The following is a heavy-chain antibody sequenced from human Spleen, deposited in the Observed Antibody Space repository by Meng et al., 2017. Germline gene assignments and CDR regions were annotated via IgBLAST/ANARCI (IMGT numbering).Heavy chain of an antibody. J-gene: IGHJ4*02. V-gene: IGHV4-34*01. CDR2: INHSGST. CDR3: ARGPTTMAHDFDY. D-gene: IGHD4-11*01. CDR1: GGSFSDYY. Sequence: VQIQPWGAGMFKPSETLSLTCVVSGGSFSDYYWSWIRQPPGKGLEWIGEINHSGSTNYNPSLESRATISVDTSQNNLSLKLSSVTAADSAVYYCARGPTTMAHDFDYWGQGTLVTVSS.